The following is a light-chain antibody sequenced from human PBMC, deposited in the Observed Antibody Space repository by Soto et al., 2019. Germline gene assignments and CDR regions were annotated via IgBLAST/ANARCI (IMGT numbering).Light chain of an antibody. J-gene: IGKJ4*01. CDR2: AAS. CDR3: QKSNSATIT. Sequence: EIQMTQSPSSLSASVGDRVTITCGASQGISNYLAWYQQKPGKVPKLLIYAASTLQSGVPSRFSGSVSGTDGTITISSLQTEDGSTYYCQKSNSATITFGGGTKVDIK. V-gene: IGKV1-27*01. CDR1: QGISNY.